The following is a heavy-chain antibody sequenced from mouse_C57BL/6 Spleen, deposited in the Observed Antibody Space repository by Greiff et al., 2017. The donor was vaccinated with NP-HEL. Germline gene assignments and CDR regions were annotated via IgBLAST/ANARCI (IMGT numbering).Heavy chain of an antibody. Sequence: VQLKQSGTVLARPGASVKMSCKTSGYTFTSYWMHWVKQRPGQGLEWIGAIYPGNSDTSYNQKFKGKAKLTAVTSASTAYMELSSLTNEDSAVYYCTKTTVVASRGFIDYWGQGTSVTVSS. J-gene: IGHJ4*01. CDR2: IYPGNSDT. V-gene: IGHV1-5*01. CDR3: TKTTVVASRGFIDY. CDR1: GYTFTSYW. D-gene: IGHD1-1*01.